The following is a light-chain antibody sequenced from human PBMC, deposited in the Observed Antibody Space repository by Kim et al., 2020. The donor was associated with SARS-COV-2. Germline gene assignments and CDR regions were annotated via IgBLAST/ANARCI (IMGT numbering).Light chain of an antibody. V-gene: IGLV1-51*01. CDR3: ESWDGSLSAVL. J-gene: IGLJ2*01. CDR1: NSNIGKNY. Sequence: GQKVTISGSGSNSNIGKNYVFWYQQFPGTAPKLLIYDNDKRPSGIPDRFSGSKSGTSATLGISGLQTGDEADYFCESWDGSLSAVLFGGGTQLTVL. CDR2: DND.